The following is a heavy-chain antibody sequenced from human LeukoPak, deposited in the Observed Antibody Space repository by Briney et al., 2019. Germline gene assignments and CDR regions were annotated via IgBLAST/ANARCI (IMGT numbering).Heavy chain of an antibody. CDR2: ISSNGGST. CDR1: GFTFSSYA. D-gene: IGHD6-19*01. V-gene: IGHV3-64*01. J-gene: IGHJ6*03. CDR3: ASSAVAGTYYYMDV. Sequence: GGSLRPSCAASGFTFSSYAMHWVRQAPGKGLEYVSAISSNGGSTYYANSVKGRFTISRDNSKNTLYLQMGSLRAEDMAVYYCASSAVAGTYYYMDVWGKGTTVTISS.